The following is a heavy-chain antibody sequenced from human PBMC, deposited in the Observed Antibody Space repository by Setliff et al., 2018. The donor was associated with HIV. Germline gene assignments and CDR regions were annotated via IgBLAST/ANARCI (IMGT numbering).Heavy chain of an antibody. V-gene: IGHV1-18*01. Sequence: ASVKVSCKTSGYMFIAYGMSWVRRAPGQGLEWMGWISSYTDNTNWAQKLQGRVTMSTHTSTSTAYMELRSLRSDDTAVYYCARDPQRGDGYSFDYWGQGTLVTVSS. D-gene: IGHD2-21*01. CDR2: ISSYTDNT. CDR3: ARDPQRGDGYSFDY. CDR1: GYMFIAYG. J-gene: IGHJ4*02.